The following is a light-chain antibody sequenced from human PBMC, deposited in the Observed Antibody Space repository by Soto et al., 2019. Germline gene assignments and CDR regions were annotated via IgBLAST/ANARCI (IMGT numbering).Light chain of an antibody. CDR3: QQYNSS. Sequence: DIQMTQSPSTLSASVGDRVTVTCRASQSISIWLAWYRQKPGKAPKLLIYKASSLESGVPSRFSGSGSGTEFTLTISSLQPDDFATYYCQQYNSSFGQGTKVDI. J-gene: IGKJ1*01. CDR2: KAS. V-gene: IGKV1-5*03. CDR1: QSISIW.